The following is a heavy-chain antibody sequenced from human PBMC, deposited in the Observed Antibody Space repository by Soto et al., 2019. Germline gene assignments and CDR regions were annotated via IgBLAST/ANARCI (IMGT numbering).Heavy chain of an antibody. Sequence: GASLRLSCAASGFTFSSYSMNWVRQAPGKGLEWVSSISSSSSYIYYADSVKGRFTISRDNAKNSLYLQMNSLRAEDTAVYYCARSGFYYYYGMDVWGQGTTVTVSS. CDR3: ARSGFYYYYGMDV. D-gene: IGHD6-25*01. CDR1: GFTFSSYS. J-gene: IGHJ6*02. CDR2: ISSSSSYI. V-gene: IGHV3-21*01.